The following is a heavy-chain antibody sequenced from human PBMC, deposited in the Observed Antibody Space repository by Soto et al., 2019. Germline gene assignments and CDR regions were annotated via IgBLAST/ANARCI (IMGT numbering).Heavy chain of an antibody. CDR2: IKSRSDGGTT. CDR1: AITFSKAW. CDR3: TTDWSLSLWFGELVTGGY. D-gene: IGHD3-10*01. Sequence: PGGSLRLSCVASAITFSKAWMSWVRQAPGKGLEWVGRIKSRSDGGTTDYAAPVKGRFSISRDDSKNTMYLQMKSLKIEDTAVYYCTTDWSLSLWFGELVTGGYWGQGTLVTVYS. J-gene: IGHJ4*02. V-gene: IGHV3-15*01.